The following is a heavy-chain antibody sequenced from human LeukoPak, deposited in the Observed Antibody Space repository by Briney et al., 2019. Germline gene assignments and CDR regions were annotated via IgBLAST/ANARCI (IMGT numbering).Heavy chain of an antibody. D-gene: IGHD3-16*02. CDR1: GGTFSSYA. CDR3: ARDLGAELSLYGP. CDR2: IIPIFGTA. V-gene: IGHV1-69*05. Sequence: GASVKFSCKASGGTFSSYAISWVRQAPGQGLEWIGGIIPIFGTANYAQKFQGRVTITTDESTSTAYMELRSLRSDDTAVYYCARDLGAELSLYGPWGQGTLVTVSS. J-gene: IGHJ5*02.